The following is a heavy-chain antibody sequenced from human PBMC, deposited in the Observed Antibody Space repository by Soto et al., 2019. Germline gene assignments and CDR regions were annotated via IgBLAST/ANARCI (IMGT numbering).Heavy chain of an antibody. V-gene: IGHV1-3*01. J-gene: IGHJ4*02. CDR2: INAGNGNT. D-gene: IGHD2-15*01. CDR1: GYTFTSYA. CDR3: ARGPGGPDGPGDY. Sequence: ASVKVSCKASGYTFTSYAMHWVRQAPGQRLERMGWINAGNGNTKYSQKFQGRVTITRDTSASTAYMELSSLRSEDTAVYYCARGPGGPDGPGDYWGQGTLGTVSS.